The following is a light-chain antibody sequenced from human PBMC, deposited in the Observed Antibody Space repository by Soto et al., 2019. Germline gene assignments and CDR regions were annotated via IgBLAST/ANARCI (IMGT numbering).Light chain of an antibody. V-gene: IGKV1-5*03. CDR3: QQYSSYLFT. Sequence: DIQMTQSPSTLSASVGDRVTITCRASQSISSWLAWYQQKPGKAPKLLIYKASTLESGVPSRFSGSGSGTEFTLTISSLQPDGFATYYCQQYSSYLFTFGPGTKVDIK. J-gene: IGKJ3*01. CDR2: KAS. CDR1: QSISSW.